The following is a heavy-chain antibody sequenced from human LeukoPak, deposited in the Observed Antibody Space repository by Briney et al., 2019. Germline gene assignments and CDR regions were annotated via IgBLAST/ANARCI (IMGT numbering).Heavy chain of an antibody. D-gene: IGHD6-6*01. CDR3: ARVHLVRGSFDY. J-gene: IGHJ4*02. CDR2: IYHSGST. CDR1: GYSISSGYY. V-gene: IGHV4-38-2*02. Sequence: SETLSLTCTVSGYSISSGYYWGWIRPPPGKGLEWIGSIYHSGSTYYNPSLKSRVTISVDTSKNQFSLKLSSVTAADTAVYYCARVHLVRGSFDYWGQGTLVTVSS.